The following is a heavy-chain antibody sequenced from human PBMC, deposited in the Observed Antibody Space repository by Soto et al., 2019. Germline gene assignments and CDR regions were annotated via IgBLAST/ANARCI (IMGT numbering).Heavy chain of an antibody. J-gene: IGHJ6*03. D-gene: IGHD6-6*01. V-gene: IGHV3-23*01. CDR3: AKDSAARQLDYYYYYMDV. CDR2: ISGSGGST. Sequence: GGSLTLSCAASGFTFSSYAMSWVRQAPGKGLEWVSAISGSGGSTYYADSVKGRFTISRDNSKNTLYLQMNSLRAEDTAVYYCAKDSAARQLDYYYYYMDVWGKGTTVTVSS. CDR1: GFTFSSYA.